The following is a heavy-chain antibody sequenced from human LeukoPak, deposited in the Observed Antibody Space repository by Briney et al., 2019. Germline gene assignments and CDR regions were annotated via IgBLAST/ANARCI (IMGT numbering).Heavy chain of an antibody. J-gene: IGHJ3*02. CDR1: GYTFTSYG. V-gene: IGHV1-18*01. D-gene: IGHD3-10*01. Sequence: ASVKVSCKASGYTFTSYGISWVRQAPGQGLEWMGWISAYNGNTNYAQKLQGRVTMTTDTSTSTAYMELRSLRSDDTAVYYCAIGYYGSGSYYNRAFDIWGQGTMVTVSS. CDR3: AIGYYGSGSYYNRAFDI. CDR2: ISAYNGNT.